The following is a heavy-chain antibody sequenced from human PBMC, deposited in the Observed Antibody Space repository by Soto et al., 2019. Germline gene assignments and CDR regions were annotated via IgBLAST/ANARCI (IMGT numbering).Heavy chain of an antibody. V-gene: IGHV3-30*18. CDR3: AKSANMGSPYYYYYGMDV. J-gene: IGHJ6*02. Sequence: QVQLVESGGGVVQPGRSLRLSCAASGFTFSSYGMHWVRQAPGKGLEWVAVISYDGSNKYYADSVKGRFTISRDNSKNTLYLQMNSLRAEDTAVYYCAKSANMGSPYYYYYGMDVWGQGTTVTVSS. CDR2: ISYDGSNK. D-gene: IGHD2-15*01. CDR1: GFTFSSYG.